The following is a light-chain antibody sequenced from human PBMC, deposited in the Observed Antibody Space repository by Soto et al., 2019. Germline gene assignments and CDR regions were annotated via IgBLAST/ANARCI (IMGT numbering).Light chain of an antibody. V-gene: IGKV3-15*01. CDR1: QSVTSN. Sequence: EIVMTQSPATLSVSPGERATLSCRASQSVTSNLAWYQQKPGQAPRLLIYVASTRATGIPARFSGSGSGTEFTLPIISLESEDFAVYYCQQYKNWPYTFGQGTKLEIK. CDR2: VAS. CDR3: QQYKNWPYT. J-gene: IGKJ2*01.